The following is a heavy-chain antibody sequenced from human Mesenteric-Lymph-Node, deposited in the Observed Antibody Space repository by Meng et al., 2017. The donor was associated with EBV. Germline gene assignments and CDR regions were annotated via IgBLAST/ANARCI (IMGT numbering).Heavy chain of an antibody. CDR2: MNARTGNP. Sequence: QVQLVQAGAEVKKPGASVKASCKASGYSFINNDSNCVRQATGQGLEWMGWMNARTGNPGYAQKFQGRVTMTRNTSTSTAYLELSSLTSEDTGVYYCARQQLGRDWFDPWGQGTLVTVSS. J-gene: IGHJ5*02. V-gene: IGHV1-8*01. CDR1: GYSFINND. CDR3: ARQQLGRDWFDP. D-gene: IGHD4-11*01.